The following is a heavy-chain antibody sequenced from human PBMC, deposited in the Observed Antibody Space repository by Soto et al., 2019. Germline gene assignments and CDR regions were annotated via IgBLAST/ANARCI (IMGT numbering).Heavy chain of an antibody. V-gene: IGHV4-34*01. CDR2: INESGST. J-gene: IGHJ4*02. CDR1: GQSFSGHS. CDR3: ARGSGIVALPGELEDVKYDY. Sequence: QVQLQQWGAGLVKPSETLSLSCAVYGQSFSGHSWAWIRQPPGKGLEWIGEINESGSTYYNPSLKSRVNTSTDTSKNQFSLKLSSVSAADTAAYFCARGSGIVALPGELEDVKYDYWGQGTLVNVSS. D-gene: IGHD1-1*01.